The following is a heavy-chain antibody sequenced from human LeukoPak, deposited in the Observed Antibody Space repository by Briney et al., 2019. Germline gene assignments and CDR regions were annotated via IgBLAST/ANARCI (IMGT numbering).Heavy chain of an antibody. CDR3: ARDPSGRYCNGGSCYSPY. Sequence: ASVKVSCKASGYTITTYGISWVRQAPGQGLEWMGWISAYNGNTNYAQKLQGRVTMTTDTSTSTAYMELRSLRSDDTAVYYCARDPSGRYCNGGSCYSPYWGQGTLVTVSS. CDR1: GYTITTYG. CDR2: ISAYNGNT. V-gene: IGHV1-18*04. J-gene: IGHJ4*02. D-gene: IGHD2-15*01.